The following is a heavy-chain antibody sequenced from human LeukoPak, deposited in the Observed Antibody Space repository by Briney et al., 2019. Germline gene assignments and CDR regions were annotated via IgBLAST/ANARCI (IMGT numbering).Heavy chain of an antibody. D-gene: IGHD1-26*01. CDR2: INTDGSST. CDR3: AKDRIVGATIANYYFDY. CDR1: GFTFSSYW. J-gene: IGHJ4*02. V-gene: IGHV3-74*01. Sequence: PGGSLRLSCAASGFTFSSYWMHWVRQAPGKGLVWVSRINTDGSSTNYADSVKGRFTISRDNAKNTVYLQMNSLRAEDTAVYYCAKDRIVGATIANYYFDYWGQGTLVTVSS.